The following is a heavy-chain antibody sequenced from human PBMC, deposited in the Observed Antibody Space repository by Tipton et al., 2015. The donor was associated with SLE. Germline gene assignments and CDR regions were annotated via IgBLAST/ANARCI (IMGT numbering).Heavy chain of an antibody. J-gene: IGHJ4*02. CDR3: ARLPEYYFDA. Sequence: TLSLTCTVSGGSIINGMFYYNWIRQPAGKRLEGIVRVYTTGSTSHNPPPKSRVTISVDTSKNQFSLKLTSVTAADTAVYYCARLPEYYFDAWGQGTLVNVSS. CDR2: VYTTGST. CDR1: GGSIINGMFY. V-gene: IGHV4-61*02. D-gene: IGHD2/OR15-2a*01.